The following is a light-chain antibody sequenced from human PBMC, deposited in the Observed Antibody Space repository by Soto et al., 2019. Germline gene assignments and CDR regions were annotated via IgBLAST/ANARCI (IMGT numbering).Light chain of an antibody. Sequence: EIVLTQSPGTLSLSPWERATLSCRASQSVIGSQLAWYQQKHGQAPSLLIHAASRRATGIPDRFSGSGSGKDFTLTISRLEPEDFAVYYCQQYGNSPLSFGGGTKVEIK. J-gene: IGKJ4*01. CDR3: QQYGNSPLS. V-gene: IGKV3-20*01. CDR2: AAS. CDR1: QSVIGSQ.